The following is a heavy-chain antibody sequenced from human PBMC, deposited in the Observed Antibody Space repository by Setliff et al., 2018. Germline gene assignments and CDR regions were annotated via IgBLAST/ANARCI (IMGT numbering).Heavy chain of an antibody. CDR3: TRGYYYDSSGYSDSHPDAFDV. J-gene: IGHJ3*01. V-gene: IGHV3-49*04. CDR1: GFSFGNYA. Sequence: GGSLRLSCTTSGFSFGNYAMSWVRQAPGQGLEWVGFIRSRPYGGTTEYAASVKGRFTISRDDSKSIAYLQMNSLRTEDTAVYYCTRGYYYDSSGYSDSHPDAFDVWGQGTMVTVSS. D-gene: IGHD3-22*01. CDR2: IRSRPYGGTT.